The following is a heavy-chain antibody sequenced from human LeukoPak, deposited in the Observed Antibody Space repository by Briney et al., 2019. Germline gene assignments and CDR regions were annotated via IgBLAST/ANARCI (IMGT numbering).Heavy chain of an antibody. V-gene: IGHV3-30-3*01. CDR3: ARDKGAQAFDY. D-gene: IGHD1-26*01. CDR1: GFTFSSYW. Sequence: GGSLRLSCAASGFTFSSYWMHWVRQAPGKGLEWVAVISYDGSNKYYADSVKGRFTISRDNSKNTLYLQMNSLRAEDTAVYYCARDKGAQAFDYWGQGTLVTVSS. CDR2: ISYDGSNK. J-gene: IGHJ4*02.